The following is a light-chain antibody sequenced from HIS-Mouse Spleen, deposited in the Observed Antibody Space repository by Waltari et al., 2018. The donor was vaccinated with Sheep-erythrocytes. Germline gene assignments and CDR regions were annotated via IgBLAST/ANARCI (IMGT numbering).Light chain of an antibody. CDR2: EVS. J-gene: IGLJ3*02. Sequence: QSALTQPASVSGSPGQSITISCTATSSDVGGYNSVSWYQQHPGKAPKLMIYEVSNRPSGVSNRFSGSKSGNTASLTISGLQAEDEADYYCSSYTSSSTWVFGGGTKLTVL. V-gene: IGLV2-14*01. CDR1: SSDVGGYNS. CDR3: SSYTSSSTWV.